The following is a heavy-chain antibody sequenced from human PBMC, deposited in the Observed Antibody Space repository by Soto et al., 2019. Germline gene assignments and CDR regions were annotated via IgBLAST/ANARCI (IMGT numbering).Heavy chain of an antibody. CDR1: GCSIISSNW. Sequence: SETLSLTCAVSGCSIISSNWWSWVRQPPGKRMEWIGYVHHSGGTNYNPSLQSRVTISLDTSKSQFSLKVTSVTATDTAVYYCARQGFGPLHGLVDVWGQGTTVTVSS. CDR3: ARQGFGPLHGLVDV. J-gene: IGHJ6*02. D-gene: IGHD3-10*01. CDR2: VHHSGGT. V-gene: IGHV4-4*02.